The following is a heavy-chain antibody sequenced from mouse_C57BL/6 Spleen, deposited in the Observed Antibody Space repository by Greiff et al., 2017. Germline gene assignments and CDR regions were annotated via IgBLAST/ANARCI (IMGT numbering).Heavy chain of an antibody. CDR1: GFTFSSYA. J-gene: IGHJ4*01. D-gene: IGHD5-5*01. V-gene: IGHV5-9-1*02. CDR2: ISSGGDYI. CDR3: TRDDYLYYYAMDY. Sequence: DVHLVESGEGLVKPGGSLKLSCAASGFTFSSYAMSWVRQTPEKRLEWVAYISSGGDYIYYADTVKGRFTISRDNARNTLYLQMSSLKSEDTAMYCCTRDDYLYYYAMDYWGQGTSVTVSS.